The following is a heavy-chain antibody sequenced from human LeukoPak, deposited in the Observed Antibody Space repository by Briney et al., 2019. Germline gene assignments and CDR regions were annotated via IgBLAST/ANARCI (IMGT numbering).Heavy chain of an antibody. V-gene: IGHV1-3*01. CDR2: INAGNGNT. D-gene: IGHD6-13*01. Sequence: ASVKVSCKASGYTFTSYAMHWVRQAPGQRLEWMGWINAGNGNTKYSQKFQGRVTITRDTSASTAYMELSSLRSEDTAVYYCARFRAAADHYYYYYGMDVWGQGTTVTVSS. J-gene: IGHJ6*02. CDR1: GYTFTSYA. CDR3: ARFRAAADHYYYYYGMDV.